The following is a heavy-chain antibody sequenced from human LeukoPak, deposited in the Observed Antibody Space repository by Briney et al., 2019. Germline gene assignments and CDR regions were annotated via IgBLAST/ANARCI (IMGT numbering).Heavy chain of an antibody. J-gene: IGHJ3*02. CDR3: ARDVGPDYDFWSGYYYDAFDI. D-gene: IGHD3-3*01. CDR1: GFTLSTYN. CDR2: ISTSSSYI. V-gene: IGHV3-21*01. Sequence: GGSLRLSCAASGFTLSTYNMKWVRQAPRKGLEWVSSISTSSSYIYYADSVKGRFTISRGNARNSLYLQMNSLRAEDTAVYYCARDVGPDYDFWSGYYYDAFDIWGQGTMVTVSS.